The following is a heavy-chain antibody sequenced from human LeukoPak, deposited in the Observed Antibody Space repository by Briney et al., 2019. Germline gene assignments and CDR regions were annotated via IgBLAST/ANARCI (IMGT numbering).Heavy chain of an antibody. Sequence: SETLSLTCAVYGGSFSGYYWSWIREPPGKGLEWIGEINHSGSTNYNPSLKSRVTISVDPSKNQFSLKLSSVTAADTAVYYCARGRGYCSGGSCYYDYWGQGTLVTVSS. J-gene: IGHJ4*02. CDR1: GGSFSGYY. CDR3: ARGRGYCSGGSCYYDY. CDR2: INHSGST. D-gene: IGHD2-15*01. V-gene: IGHV4-34*01.